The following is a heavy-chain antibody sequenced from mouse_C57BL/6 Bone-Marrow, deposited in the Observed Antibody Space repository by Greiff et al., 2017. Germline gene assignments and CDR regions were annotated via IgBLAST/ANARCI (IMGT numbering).Heavy chain of an antibody. J-gene: IGHJ3*01. Sequence: QVQLQQPGAELVMPGASVKLSCKASGYTFTSYWMHWVKQRPGQGLEWIGEIDPSDSYTNYNQKFKGKSTLTVDKSSSPAYMQLSSLTSEDSAVYYCARGDFTTSDWFAYWGQGTLVTVSA. CDR2: IDPSDSYT. D-gene: IGHD2-12*01. V-gene: IGHV1-69*01. CDR3: ARGDFTTSDWFAY. CDR1: GYTFTSYW.